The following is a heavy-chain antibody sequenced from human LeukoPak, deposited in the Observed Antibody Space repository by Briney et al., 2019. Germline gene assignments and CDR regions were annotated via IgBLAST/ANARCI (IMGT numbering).Heavy chain of an antibody. V-gene: IGHV3-20*04. CDR3: ARGLGIHFDY. J-gene: IGHJ4*02. Sequence: GGSLRLFCAASGFTFDDYGMSWVRQALGKGLEWVSGINWNGGSTGYADSVKGRFTISRDNAKNSLYLQMNSLRAEDTALYYCARGLGIHFDYWGQGTLVTVSS. D-gene: IGHD5-18*01. CDR1: GFTFDDYG. CDR2: INWNGGST.